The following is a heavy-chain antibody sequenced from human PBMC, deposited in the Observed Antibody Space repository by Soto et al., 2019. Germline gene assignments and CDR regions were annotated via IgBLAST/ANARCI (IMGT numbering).Heavy chain of an antibody. V-gene: IGHV3-7*03. D-gene: IGHD2-21*02. CDR2: IKQDGSEK. J-gene: IGHJ6*02. CDR3: AREGCGGDCYYYYGMDV. CDR1: GFTFSSYL. Sequence: RGSLRLSCAASGFTFSSYLMSWVRQAPGKGLEWVANIKQDGSEKYYVDSVKGRFTISRDNAKNSLYLQMNSLRAEDTAVYYCAREGCGGDCYYYYGMDVWGQGTTVTVSS.